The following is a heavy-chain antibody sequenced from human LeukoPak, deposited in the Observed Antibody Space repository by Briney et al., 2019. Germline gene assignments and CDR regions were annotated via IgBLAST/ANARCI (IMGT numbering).Heavy chain of an antibody. CDR2: IYTRGST. D-gene: IGHD3-22*01. J-gene: IGHJ4*02. CDR3: AGEGHYYDSSGYYYGGEDY. V-gene: IGHV4-4*07. CDR1: GGSITSYY. Sequence: SETLSLTCTVSGGSITSYYWGWIRQPAGKGLEWIGRIYTRGSTNYNPSLKSRVTMSVDTSKNQFSLQLSSVTAADTAVYYCAGEGHYYDSSGYYYGGEDYWGQGTLVTVSS.